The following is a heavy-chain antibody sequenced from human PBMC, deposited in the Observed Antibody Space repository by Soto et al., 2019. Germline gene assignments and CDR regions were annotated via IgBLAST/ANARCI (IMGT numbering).Heavy chain of an antibody. V-gene: IGHV3-30-3*01. D-gene: IGHD6-13*01. J-gene: IGHJ4*02. Sequence: GGSLRLSCAASGFTFSSYAMHWVRQAPGKGLEWVAVISYDGSNKYYADSVKGRFTISRDNSKNTLYLQMNSLRAEDTAVYYCARDRSVAAADYFDYWGQGTLVTAPQ. CDR1: GFTFSSYA. CDR2: ISYDGSNK. CDR3: ARDRSVAAADYFDY.